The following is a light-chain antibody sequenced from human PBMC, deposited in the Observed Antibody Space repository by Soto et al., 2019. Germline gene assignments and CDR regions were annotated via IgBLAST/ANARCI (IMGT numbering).Light chain of an antibody. CDR1: SFNIGAGYD. CDR3: QSYDSSLSGSVV. V-gene: IGLV1-40*01. Sequence: QSVLTQPPSVSGAPGQRVTISCTGSSFNIGAGYDVHWYQQLPGTVPKLLIYGNSNRPSGVPDRFSGSKSGTSASLAITGLQAEDEADYYCQSYDSSLSGSVVFGGGTKLTVL. J-gene: IGLJ2*01. CDR2: GNS.